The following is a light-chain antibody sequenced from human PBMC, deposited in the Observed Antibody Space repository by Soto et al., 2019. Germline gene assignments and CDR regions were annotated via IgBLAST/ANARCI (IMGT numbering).Light chain of an antibody. CDR1: QSISSH. V-gene: IGKV1-39*01. J-gene: IGKJ4*01. Sequence: DIQMTQSPSSLSASLGDRVSITCRASQSISSHLNWYQQKPGQAPNLLIFGTSSLQSGVPSRFSGSGSGTDFTLTISSLQPEEFATYYCQQSVSSPPTFGGGTKVEIK. CDR3: QQSVSSPPT. CDR2: GTS.